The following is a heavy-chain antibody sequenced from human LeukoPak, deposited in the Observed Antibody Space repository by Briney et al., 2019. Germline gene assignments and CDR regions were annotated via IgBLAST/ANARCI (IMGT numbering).Heavy chain of an antibody. V-gene: IGHV3-30*18. CDR2: ISDDGSNK. CDR1: GFTFSYYG. J-gene: IGHJ3*02. D-gene: IGHD6-19*01. CDR3: AKQCGGSDWFDAFDI. Sequence: GGSLRLSCAASGFTFSYYGLHWVRQGPGKGLEWAGVISDDGSNKYYADSVKRRFTISRDNSKNTLFLQMNSLRAEDTAVYYCAKQCGGSDWFDAFDIWGQGTMVTVSS.